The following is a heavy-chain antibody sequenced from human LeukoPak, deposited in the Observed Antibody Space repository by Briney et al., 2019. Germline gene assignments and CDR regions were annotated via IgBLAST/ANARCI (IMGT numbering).Heavy chain of an antibody. Sequence: GESLKISCKGSGYSFTSYWIGWVRQMPGKGLEWMGIIYPGDSDIRYSPSFQGQVTISADKSITTAYLRWSSLKASDTAMYYCVRHTDYWFDSWGQGTLVTVSS. J-gene: IGHJ5*01. V-gene: IGHV5-51*01. CDR3: VRHTDYWFDS. CDR2: IYPGDSDI. D-gene: IGHD2-21*02. CDR1: GYSFTSYW.